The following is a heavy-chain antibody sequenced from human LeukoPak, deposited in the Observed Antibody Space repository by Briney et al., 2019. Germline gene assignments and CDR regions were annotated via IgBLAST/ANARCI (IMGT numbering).Heavy chain of an antibody. CDR2: ISSSSTYI. J-gene: IGHJ4*02. D-gene: IGHD3-10*01. CDR3: ARDLMVRGVINPFDY. CDR1: GFTFSIYS. V-gene: IGHV3-21*01. Sequence: PGGSLRLSCAASGFTFSIYSMNWVRQAPGKGLEWVSSISSSSTYIYYADSVKGRFTISRDNAKNSLYLQMNSLRAEDTAVYYCARDLMVRGVINPFDYWGQGTLVTVSS.